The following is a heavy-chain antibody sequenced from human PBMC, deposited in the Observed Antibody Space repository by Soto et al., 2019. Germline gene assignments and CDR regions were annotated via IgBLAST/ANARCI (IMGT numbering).Heavy chain of an antibody. CDR3: ARGLYYDFWSGYHDY. V-gene: IGHV4-34*01. J-gene: IGHJ4*02. CDR2: INHSGST. CDR1: GGSFSGYY. D-gene: IGHD3-3*01. Sequence: QVQLQQWGAGLLKPSETLSLTCAVYGGSFSGYYWSWIRQPPGKGLEWIGEINHSGSTNYNPSLMSRVTISVDTSKNQFSLKLSSVTAADTAVYYCARGLYYDFWSGYHDYWGQGTLVTVSS.